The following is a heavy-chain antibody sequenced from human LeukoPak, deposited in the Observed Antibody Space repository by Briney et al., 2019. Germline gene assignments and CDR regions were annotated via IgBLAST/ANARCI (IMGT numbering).Heavy chain of an antibody. Sequence: PSETLSLTCTASGYSISSGYYWGWIRQPPGKGLEWIGSIYYSGSTYYNPSLKSRVTISVDTSKNQFSLKLSSVTAADTAVYYCASERYSSSQGFDPWGQGTLVTVSS. CDR2: IYYSGST. V-gene: IGHV4-38-2*02. CDR3: ASERYSSSQGFDP. CDR1: GYSISSGYY. D-gene: IGHD6-6*01. J-gene: IGHJ5*02.